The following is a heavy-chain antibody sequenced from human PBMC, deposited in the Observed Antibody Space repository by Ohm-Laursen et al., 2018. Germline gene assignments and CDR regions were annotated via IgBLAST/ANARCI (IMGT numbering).Heavy chain of an antibody. V-gene: IGHV3-21*01. CDR2: ISSSTSYI. CDR1: GFTFSSYA. CDR3: VRDGGYSHGNYYYYGMDV. Sequence: SLRLSCAASGFTFSSYAMSWVRQAPGKGPEWVSSISSSTSYIYYADSVKGRFTISRDNAKNSLYLRMNSLRAEDTAVYYCVRDGGYSHGNYYYYGMDVWGQGTTVTVSS. D-gene: IGHD5-18*01. J-gene: IGHJ6*02.